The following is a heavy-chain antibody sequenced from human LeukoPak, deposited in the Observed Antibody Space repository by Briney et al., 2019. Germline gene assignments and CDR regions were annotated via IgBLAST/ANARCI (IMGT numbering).Heavy chain of an antibody. J-gene: IGHJ4*02. CDR1: GFTFSSYA. CDR2: ISGSAGST. D-gene: IGHD1-20*01. Sequence: GGSLRLSCAASGFTFSSYAMSWVCQAPGKGLEWVSTISGSAGSTYYADSVKGRFTISRDNSKNTLYLQINSLRAEDTAIYYCAKSIRDRYYFDYWGQGTLVTVSS. CDR3: AKSIRDRYYFDY. V-gene: IGHV3-23*01.